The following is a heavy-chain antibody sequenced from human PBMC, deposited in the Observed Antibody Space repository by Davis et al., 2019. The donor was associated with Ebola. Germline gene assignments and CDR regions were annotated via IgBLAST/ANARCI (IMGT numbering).Heavy chain of an antibody. D-gene: IGHD3-22*01. CDR3: AREGGRYYDSSGYVFDI. J-gene: IGHJ3*02. V-gene: IGHV1-46*01. Sequence: ASVKVSCKASGYRFTSYYMHRVRQAPGQGLEWMGIINPITGGTSYAQNFQVRVNMTRDTSTSTAYMELSSLRSEDTAVYYCAREGGRYYDSSGYVFDIWGQGTMVKVSS. CDR1: GYRFTSYY. CDR2: INPITGGT.